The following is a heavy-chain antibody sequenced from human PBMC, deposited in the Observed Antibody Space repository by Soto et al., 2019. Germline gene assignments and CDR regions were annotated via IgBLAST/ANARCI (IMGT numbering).Heavy chain of an antibody. J-gene: IGHJ6*02. CDR1: GYTFTGYY. CDR2: INPNSGGT. D-gene: IGHD2-2*01. Sequence: QVQLVQSGAEVKKPGASVKVSCKASGYTFTGYYMHWVRQAPGQGLEWMGWINPNSGGTNYAQKFQGWVTMTRDTSISTAYMELSRLRSDDTAVYYCARGDCSSTSCPLNYYYYYGMDVWGHGTTVTVSS. V-gene: IGHV1-2*04. CDR3: ARGDCSSTSCPLNYYYYYGMDV.